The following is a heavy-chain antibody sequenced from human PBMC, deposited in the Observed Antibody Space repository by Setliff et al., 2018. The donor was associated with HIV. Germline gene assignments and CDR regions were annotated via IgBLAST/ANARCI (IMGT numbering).Heavy chain of an antibody. D-gene: IGHD3-10*01. CDR1: GFTFSSYA. Sequence: GGSLRLSCAASGFTFSSYALGWVRQAPGKGLEWFSVISGSGGSTYYADSVKGRFTVSRDNYKNTLFLQMNSLRAEDTAVYYCAAKRSDFGELSPFDFWGQGTLVTVSS. J-gene: IGHJ4*02. CDR2: ISGSGGST. CDR3: AAKRSDFGELSPFDF. V-gene: IGHV3-23*01.